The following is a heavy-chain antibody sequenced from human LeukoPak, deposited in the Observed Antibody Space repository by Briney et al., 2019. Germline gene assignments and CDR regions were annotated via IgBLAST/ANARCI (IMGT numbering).Heavy chain of an antibody. CDR3: ARETFIAVAGTGWFDP. CDR1: GFTVSSNY. Sequence: PEGSLRLSCAASGFTVSSNYMSWVRQAPGKGLEWVSVIYSGGSTYYADSVKGRFTISRDNSKNTLCLQMNSLRAEDTTVYYCARETFIAVAGTGWFDPWGQGTLVTVSS. V-gene: IGHV3-53*01. J-gene: IGHJ5*02. CDR2: IYSGGST. D-gene: IGHD6-19*01.